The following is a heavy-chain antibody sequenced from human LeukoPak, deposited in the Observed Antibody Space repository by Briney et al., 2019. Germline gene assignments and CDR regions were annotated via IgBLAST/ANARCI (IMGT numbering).Heavy chain of an antibody. Sequence: SQTLSLSCAISGDSVSSNSAAWNWIRQSPSRGLEWLVRTYYRTKWYNEYAVSVKSRITINPHTSKNQVCLQLNSVTTEDTAVYYCARGGTEYCTGSIGYFDYWGPGIQVTVSS. CDR2: TYYRTKWYN. CDR1: GDSVSSNSAA. V-gene: IGHV6-1*01. J-gene: IGHJ4*03. D-gene: IGHD2-8*02. CDR3: ARGGTEYCTGSIGYFDY.